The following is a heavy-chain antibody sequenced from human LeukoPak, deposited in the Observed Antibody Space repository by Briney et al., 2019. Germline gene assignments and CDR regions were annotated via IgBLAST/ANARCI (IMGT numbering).Heavy chain of an antibody. CDR3: ARDRETAYSSYWYAIDY. CDR1: GGSISSYY. J-gene: IGHJ4*02. D-gene: IGHD6-13*01. Sequence: SETLSLTCTVSGGSISSYYWSWVRQPAGKGLEWIGRIYASGNTNYNPSLKGRVTMTVDTSKNQFSLNLSSVTAADTAVYYCARDRETAYSSYWYAIDYWGQGTLVTVSS. V-gene: IGHV4-4*07. CDR2: IYASGNT.